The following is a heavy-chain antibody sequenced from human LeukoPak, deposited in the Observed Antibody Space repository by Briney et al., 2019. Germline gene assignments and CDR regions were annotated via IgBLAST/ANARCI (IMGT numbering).Heavy chain of an antibody. V-gene: IGHV4-34*01. J-gene: IGHJ5*02. CDR3: ATLRGYFDWLLNWFDP. CDR1: GGSFSGYY. D-gene: IGHD3-9*01. Sequence: SETLSLTCAVYGGSFSGYYWSWIRQPPGKGLEWIGEINHSGSTNYNPSLKSRVTISVDTPKNQFSLKLSSVTAADTAVYYCATLRGYFDWLLNWFDPWGQGTLVTVSS. CDR2: INHSGST.